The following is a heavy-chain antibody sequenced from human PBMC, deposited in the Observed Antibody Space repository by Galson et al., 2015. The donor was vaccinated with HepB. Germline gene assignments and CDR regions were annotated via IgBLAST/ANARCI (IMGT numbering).Heavy chain of an antibody. D-gene: IGHD6-13*01. Sequence: LSLTCAVYGGSFSGYYWSWIRQPPGKGLEWIGEINHSGSTNYNPSLKSRVTISVDTSKNQFSLKLSSVTAADTAVYYCARNPRGSSSWYSRDYWGQGTLVTVSS. J-gene: IGHJ4*02. CDR1: GGSFSGYY. CDR2: INHSGST. V-gene: IGHV4-34*01. CDR3: ARNPRGSSSWYSRDY.